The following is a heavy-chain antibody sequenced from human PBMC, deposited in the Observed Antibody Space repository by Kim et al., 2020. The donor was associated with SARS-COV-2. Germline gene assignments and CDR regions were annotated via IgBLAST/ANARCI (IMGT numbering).Heavy chain of an antibody. Sequence: ASVKVSCKASGYTFTSYGISWVRQAPGQGLEWMGWISAYNGNTNYAQKLQGRVTMTTDTSTSTAYMELRSLRSDDTAVYYCARPTVTSDYYYYAMDVWGQGTTVTVSS. CDR1: GYTFTSYG. V-gene: IGHV1-18*01. J-gene: IGHJ6*02. D-gene: IGHD4-17*01. CDR2: ISAYNGNT. CDR3: ARPTVTSDYYYYAMDV.